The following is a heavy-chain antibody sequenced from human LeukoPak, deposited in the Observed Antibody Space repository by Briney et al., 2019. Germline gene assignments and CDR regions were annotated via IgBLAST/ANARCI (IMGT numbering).Heavy chain of an antibody. D-gene: IGHD1-26*01. Sequence: SVTLSLTCTVSGGAIASGGYSWNWIRQSPGKGLEWIGHIYYSGSTNYNPSLKSRVTMSVDTSKNQFSLKLSSVTAADTAVYYCARAGRSGNYGYYFDYWGQGTLVTVSS. V-gene: IGHV4-61*08. CDR3: ARAGRSGNYGYYFDY. CDR2: IYYSGST. CDR1: GGAIASGGYS. J-gene: IGHJ4*02.